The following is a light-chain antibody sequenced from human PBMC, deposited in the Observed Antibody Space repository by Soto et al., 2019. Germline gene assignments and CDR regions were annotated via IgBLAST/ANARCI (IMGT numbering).Light chain of an antibody. CDR1: KDINVY. Sequence: DIQMTQSPSSVSASIGDTVIITCRASKDINVYLNWYQHKPGEVPKLLIYSASTLHSGAPSRFTGSGSETDFTLTIRGLQPEDFATYYCQHGYVAPYSFGQGTKVDI. J-gene: IGKJ2*03. V-gene: IGKV1-39*01. CDR3: QHGYVAPYS. CDR2: SAS.